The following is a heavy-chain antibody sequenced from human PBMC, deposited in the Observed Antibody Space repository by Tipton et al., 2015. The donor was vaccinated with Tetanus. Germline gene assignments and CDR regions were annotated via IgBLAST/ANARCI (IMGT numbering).Heavy chain of an antibody. Sequence: SLRLSCVGYGFTFGHHALHWVRQAPGKGLEWVAVISFDGAEHYYADSVKGRLTLSRHNSKNTMNFQLKSLTPEDTAVYYCARVKGGAGSNRDAYDMWGRAARV. CDR2: ISFDGAEH. CDR3: ARVKGGAGSNRDAYDM. V-gene: IGHV3-30*01. D-gene: IGHD1-26*01. CDR1: GFTFGHHA. J-gene: IGHJ3*02.